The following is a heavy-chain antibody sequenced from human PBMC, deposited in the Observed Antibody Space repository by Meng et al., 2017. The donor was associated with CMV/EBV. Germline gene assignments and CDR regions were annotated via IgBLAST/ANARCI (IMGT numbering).Heavy chain of an antibody. CDR2: IYYSGST. D-gene: IGHD1-26*01. CDR1: GCSISSSSYY. V-gene: IGHV4-39*07. Sequence: SETLSLTCTVSGCSISSSSYYWGWIRQPPGKGLEWIGSIYYSGSTYYNPSLKSRVTISVDTSKNQFSLKLSSVTAADTAVYYCARNPLKAHLGWELTNFDYWGQGTLVTVSS. J-gene: IGHJ4*02. CDR3: ARNPLKAHLGWELTNFDY.